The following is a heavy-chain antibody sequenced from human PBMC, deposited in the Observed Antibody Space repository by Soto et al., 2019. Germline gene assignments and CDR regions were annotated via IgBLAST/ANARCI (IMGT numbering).Heavy chain of an antibody. J-gene: IGHJ4*02. D-gene: IGHD6-13*01. V-gene: IGHV3-33*01. Sequence: GGSLRLSCAASGFTFSSYGMHWVRQAPGKGLEWVAVIWYDGSNKYYADSVKGRFTISRDNSKNTLYLQMNSLRAEDTAVYYYARDRSSSWYFVIDYCGQGTLVIASS. CDR3: ARDRSSSWYFVIDY. CDR1: GFTFSSYG. CDR2: IWYDGSNK.